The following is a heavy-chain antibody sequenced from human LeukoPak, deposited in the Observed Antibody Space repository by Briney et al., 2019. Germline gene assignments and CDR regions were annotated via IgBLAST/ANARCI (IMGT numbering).Heavy chain of an antibody. J-gene: IGHJ5*01. D-gene: IGHD5-18*01. CDR3: ATGGSEYRSDWFDS. Sequence: GGSLRLSCVGSGFRFSSYDMNWVRQAPGRGLEWLSYLTRTSSATWYADSVKGRFTIFRDNAKSSLYLQMNSLRVEGTAVYYCATGGSEYRSDWFDSWGQGTLVTVSS. V-gene: IGHV3-48*01. CDR2: LTRTSSAT. CDR1: GFRFSSYD.